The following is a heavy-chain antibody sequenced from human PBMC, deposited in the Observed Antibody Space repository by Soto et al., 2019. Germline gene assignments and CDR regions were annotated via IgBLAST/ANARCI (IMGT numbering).Heavy chain of an antibody. D-gene: IGHD3-22*01. CDR3: ARDSLIYYYDSSGGLNWFDP. CDR1: GFTFSSYA. CDR2: ISYDGSNK. V-gene: IGHV3-30-3*01. Sequence: GGSLRLSCAASGFTFSSYAMHWVRQAPGKGLEWVAVISYDGSNKYYADSVKGRFTISRDNSKNTLYLQMNSLRAEDTAVYYCARDSLIYYYDSSGGLNWFDPWGQGTLVTVSS. J-gene: IGHJ5*02.